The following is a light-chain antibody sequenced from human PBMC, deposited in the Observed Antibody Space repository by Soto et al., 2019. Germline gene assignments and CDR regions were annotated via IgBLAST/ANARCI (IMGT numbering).Light chain of an antibody. Sequence: QSVLTQPPSVSAAPGQKVTISCSGGSSNIGNNYVSWYQQLPGTAPKLLICENNERPSGIPDRFSGSKSGTSATLGITGLQTGDEADYYCGTWDSSLSAWVFGGGTQLTVL. J-gene: IGLJ3*02. CDR3: GTWDSSLSAWV. CDR2: ENN. V-gene: IGLV1-51*02. CDR1: SSNIGNNY.